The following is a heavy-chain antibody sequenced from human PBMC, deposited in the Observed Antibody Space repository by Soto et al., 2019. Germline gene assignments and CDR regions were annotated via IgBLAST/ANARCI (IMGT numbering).Heavy chain of an antibody. V-gene: IGHV4-34*01. D-gene: IGHD1-26*01. J-gene: IGHJ4*02. CDR2: INHSGSA. Sequence: SETLSLTCDVYGGSFSDYIWTWIRQTPGKGLQWIGQINHSGSANYNPSLKSRVTISVHTSSSQFSLELSSVTAADTAVFFCARGLISGSHYSGGWYYFDSWGQGTQVTVSS. CDR3: ARGLISGSHYSGGWYYFDS. CDR1: GGSFSDYI.